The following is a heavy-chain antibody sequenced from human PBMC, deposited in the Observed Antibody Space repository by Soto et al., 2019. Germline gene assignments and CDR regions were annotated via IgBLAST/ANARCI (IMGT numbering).Heavy chain of an antibody. CDR2: IAGSGANT. CDR1: GFTFRSYA. D-gene: IGHD3-22*01. Sequence: GGSLRLSCAASGFTFRSYATSWVRQAPGKGLEWVSSIAGSGANTYYPDSVKGRFTISRDNSRNTLFLRLASLRVEDTAVYYCAKGWTYYYENSGFYFDYWGQGTAVTVSS. J-gene: IGHJ4*02. V-gene: IGHV3-23*01. CDR3: AKGWTYYYENSGFYFDY.